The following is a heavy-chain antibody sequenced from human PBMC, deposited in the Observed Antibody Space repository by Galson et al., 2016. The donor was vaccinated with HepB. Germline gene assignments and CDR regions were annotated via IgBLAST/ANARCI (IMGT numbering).Heavy chain of an antibody. D-gene: IGHD1-26*01. CDR3: ARDTFYSGSS. Sequence: SETLSLTCTVSGGSVSSPSYYWSWIRQPPGKGLEWIGYVFYSGNTNNNPSLKSRVTISVDTSKNHFSLNLSSVTAADTAVYYCARDTFYSGSSWGQGTLVTVSS. CDR2: VFYSGNT. CDR1: GGSVSSPSYY. V-gene: IGHV4-61*03. J-gene: IGHJ4*02.